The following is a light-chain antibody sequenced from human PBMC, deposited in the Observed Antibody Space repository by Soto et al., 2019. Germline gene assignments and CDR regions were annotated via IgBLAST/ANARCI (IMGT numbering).Light chain of an antibody. J-gene: IGKJ2*01. V-gene: IGKV3-15*01. CDR3: QQYNYWPPYT. CDR2: GAS. Sequence: EMVMTQSPATLSVSPGERATHSCRASQSVRSNLAWYQQKPGQAPRLLIYGASTRATGIPARFSGSGSGTEFTLTISSLQSEDFAVYYCQQYNYWPPYTFGQGTKLEIK. CDR1: QSVRSN.